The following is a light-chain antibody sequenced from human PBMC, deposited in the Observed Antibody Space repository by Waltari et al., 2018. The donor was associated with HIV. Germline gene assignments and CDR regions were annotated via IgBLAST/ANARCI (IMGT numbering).Light chain of an antibody. CDR3: SSYVRNSTVV. CDR1: SSDVGGYNY. J-gene: IGLJ3*02. CDR2: DVS. Sequence: QSALTQPASVSGSPGQSITISCTGTSSDVGGYNYVSWYQQQYPGKAPKLMIYDVSHRPSGVSNRFSGSKSGNTASLSISGLQAEDEADYYCSSYVRNSTVVFGGGTKLTVL. V-gene: IGLV2-14*03.